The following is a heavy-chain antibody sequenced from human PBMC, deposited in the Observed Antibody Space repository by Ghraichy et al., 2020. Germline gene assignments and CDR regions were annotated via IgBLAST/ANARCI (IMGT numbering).Heavy chain of an antibody. D-gene: IGHD6-13*01. CDR2: ISSSSSTI. CDR1: GFTFSSYS. J-gene: IGHJ5*02. V-gene: IGHV3-48*01. Sequence: SCAASGFTFSSYSMNWVRQAPGKGLEWVSYISSSSSTIYYADSVKGRFTISRDNAKNSLYLQMNSLRAEDTAVYYCARSMGIAAARLNWFDPWGQGTLVTVSS. CDR3: ARSMGIAAARLNWFDP.